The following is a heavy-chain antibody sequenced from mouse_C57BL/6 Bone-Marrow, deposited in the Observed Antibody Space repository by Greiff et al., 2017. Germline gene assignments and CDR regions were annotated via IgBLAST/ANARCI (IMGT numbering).Heavy chain of an antibody. Sequence: QVTLKESGPGILQSSQTLSLTCSFSGFSLSTSGMGVSWIRQPSGKGLEWLAHIYWDDDKCSNPSLKRRLTISKDTSRNQVFLKITSVDTAVTATYYCARRAYTEFAYWGQGTLVTVSA. CDR2: IYWDDDK. CDR3: ARRAYTEFAY. CDR1: GFSLSTSGMG. J-gene: IGHJ3*01. V-gene: IGHV8-12*01. D-gene: IGHD1-1*01.